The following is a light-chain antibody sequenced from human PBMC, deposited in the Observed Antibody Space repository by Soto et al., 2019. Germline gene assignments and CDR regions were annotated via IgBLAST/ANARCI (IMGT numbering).Light chain of an antibody. CDR2: AAS. V-gene: IGKV1-39*01. J-gene: IGKJ1*01. CDR1: QTVSRY. Sequence: DIQLTQSPSSLSASVGHRVTITCRASQTVSRYLNWYQQKSGTAPKLLIYAASTLHTGVPSRFSGRGSGTDFTLTINNLQREDFADYFCQQTYSNLWTFGQGTKVDIK. CDR3: QQTYSNLWT.